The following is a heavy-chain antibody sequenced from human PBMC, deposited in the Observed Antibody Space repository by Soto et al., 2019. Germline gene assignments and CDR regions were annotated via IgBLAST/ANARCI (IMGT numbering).Heavy chain of an antibody. D-gene: IGHD4-17*01. CDR3: ARVLRGPSPFDY. Sequence: PSETLSLTCTVSGGSISSGGYYWSWIRQHPGKGLEWIGYIYYSGSTYYNPSLKSRVTISVDTSKNQFSLKLSSVTAADTAVYYCARVLRGPSPFDYWGQGTLVTVSS. V-gene: IGHV4-31*03. J-gene: IGHJ4*02. CDR2: IYYSGST. CDR1: GGSISSGGYY.